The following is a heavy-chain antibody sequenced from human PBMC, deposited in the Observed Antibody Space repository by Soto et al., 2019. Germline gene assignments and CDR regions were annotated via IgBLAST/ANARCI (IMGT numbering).Heavy chain of an antibody. CDR3: ARGDDTSGTAAFDI. CDR2: ISSNGGST. V-gene: IGHV3-64*01. CDR1: GFSFSSYS. Sequence: GGSLRLSCSASGFSFSSYSMNWLRQAPGKGLEYVSAISSNGGSTYYANSVKGRFTISRDNSKNTLYLQMGSLRAEDMAVYYCARGDDTSGTAAFDIWGQGTMVTVSS. J-gene: IGHJ3*02. D-gene: IGHD6-25*01.